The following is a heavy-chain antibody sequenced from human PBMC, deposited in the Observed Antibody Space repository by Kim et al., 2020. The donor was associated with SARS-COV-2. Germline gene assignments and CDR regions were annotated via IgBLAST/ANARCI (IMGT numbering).Heavy chain of an antibody. Sequence: GESLKISCKGSGYSFTSYWISWVRQMPGKGLEWMGRIDPSDSYTNYSPSFQGHVTISADKSISTAYLQWSSLKASDTAMYYCARRTYDSSGYYRESDAFDIWGQGTMVTVSS. CDR3: ARRTYDSSGYYRESDAFDI. CDR1: GYSFTSYW. CDR2: IDPSDSYT. D-gene: IGHD3-22*01. J-gene: IGHJ3*02. V-gene: IGHV5-10-1*01.